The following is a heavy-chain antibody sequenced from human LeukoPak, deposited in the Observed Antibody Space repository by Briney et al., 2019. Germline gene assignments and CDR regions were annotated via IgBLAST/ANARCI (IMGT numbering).Heavy chain of an antibody. V-gene: IGHV4-31*03. Sequence: PSETLSLTCTVSGGSISSGGYYWSWIRQHPGKGLEWTGYIYYSGSTYYNPSLKSRVTISVDTSKNQFSLKLSSVTAADTAVYYCAREGYYGSGGYMDVWGKGTTVTVSS. CDR1: GGSISSGGYY. D-gene: IGHD3-10*01. CDR2: IYYSGST. J-gene: IGHJ6*03. CDR3: AREGYYGSGGYMDV.